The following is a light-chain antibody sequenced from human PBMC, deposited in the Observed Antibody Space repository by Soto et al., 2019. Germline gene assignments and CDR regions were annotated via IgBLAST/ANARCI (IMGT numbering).Light chain of an antibody. CDR3: TQSALLPTP. V-gene: IGKV2-29*01. CDR2: EVS. J-gene: IGKJ5*01. Sequence: DVVIPHTPLSLSVSPGQPAAISCKSIHSLLHLTGVTFLFWYHQKPGQSPQLLIYEVSTRVSGVPDRFSGSGSGTDFTLEISLVEADDVISYCSTQSALLPTPFAQRTLLEIK. CDR1: HSLLHLTGVTF.